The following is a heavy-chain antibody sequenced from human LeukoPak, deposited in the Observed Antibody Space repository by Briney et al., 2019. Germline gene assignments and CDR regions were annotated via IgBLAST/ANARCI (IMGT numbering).Heavy chain of an antibody. V-gene: IGHV1-69*04. J-gene: IGHJ5*02. Sequence: SVKVSCKASGGTFSSYAISWVRQAPGQGLEWMGRIIPILGIANYAQKFQGRVTITADKSTSTAYMGLSSLRSEDTAVYYCARDPKFMTWGQGTLVTVSS. CDR2: IIPILGIA. CDR1: GGTFSSYA. CDR3: ARDPKFMT.